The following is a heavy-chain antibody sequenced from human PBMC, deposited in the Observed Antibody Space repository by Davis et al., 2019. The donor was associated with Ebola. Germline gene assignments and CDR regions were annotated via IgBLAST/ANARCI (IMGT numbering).Heavy chain of an antibody. V-gene: IGHV3-30*01. Sequence: DSAKGRFTISRDNSENTLYLQMNSLRPEDTAVYYCARDRITTGAYFDYWGQGTLVTVSS. J-gene: IGHJ4*02. D-gene: IGHD4-11*01. CDR3: ARDRITTGAYFDY.